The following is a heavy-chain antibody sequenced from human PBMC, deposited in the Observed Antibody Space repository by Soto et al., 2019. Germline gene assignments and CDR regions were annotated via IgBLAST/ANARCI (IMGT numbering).Heavy chain of an antibody. J-gene: IGHJ5*02. D-gene: IGHD1-1*01. CDR3: ARDRGRLNWFDP. Sequence: QVQLQESGPGLVKPSETLSLTCTVSGGSISSYYWSWIRQPPGKGLEWMGYIYYSGSTNYNPSLKSRVTISVDTSKNQFSLKLSSVTAADTAVYYCARDRGRLNWFDPWGQGTLVTVSS. V-gene: IGHV4-59*01. CDR2: IYYSGST. CDR1: GGSISSYY.